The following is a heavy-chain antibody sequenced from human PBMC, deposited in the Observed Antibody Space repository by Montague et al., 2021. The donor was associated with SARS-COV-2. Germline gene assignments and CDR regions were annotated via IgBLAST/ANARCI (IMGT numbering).Heavy chain of an antibody. CDR2: INRGGGT. V-gene: IGHV4-34*01. D-gene: IGHD4-17*01. J-gene: IGHJ4*02. CDR1: GGSFSGDY. Sequence: SETLSLTCAVFGGSFSGDYWSWIRQPPGKGLEWVGEINRGGGTNYNPSLKSRVSITIDGPKNQFSLKVTSVTAADTAVYYCASYRDYGDYFWGQGALVTVAS. CDR3: ASYRDYGDYF.